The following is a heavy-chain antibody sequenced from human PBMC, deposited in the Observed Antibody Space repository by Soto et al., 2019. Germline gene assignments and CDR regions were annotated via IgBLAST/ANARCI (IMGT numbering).Heavy chain of an antibody. J-gene: IGHJ6*02. D-gene: IGHD3-16*01. CDR1: GFTFGDYA. Sequence: SLRLSCTASGFTFGDYAMSWVRQAPGKXLEWVGFIRSKAYGGTTEYAASVKGRFTISRDDSKSIAYLQMNSLKTEDTAVYYCTKRMITFGGVPRLEDVWGQGTTVTVSS. CDR3: TKRMITFGGVPRLEDV. CDR2: IRSKAYGGTT. V-gene: IGHV3-49*04.